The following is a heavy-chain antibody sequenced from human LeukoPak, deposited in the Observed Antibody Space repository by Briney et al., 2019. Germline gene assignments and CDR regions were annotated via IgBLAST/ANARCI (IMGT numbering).Heavy chain of an antibody. CDR3: TRDRSRAEDD. V-gene: IGHV3-7*01. J-gene: IGHJ4*02. D-gene: IGHD1-14*01. CDR1: GFTLSGHW. CDR2: IIKGGSAK. Sequence: PGGSLRLSCAASGFTLSGHWMSWVRQAPGRGLEWVANIIKGGSAKYYVDSVKGRFTISRDNANNLLYLQMNSLRGEDTAVYYCTRDRSRAEDDWGQGTLVTVSS.